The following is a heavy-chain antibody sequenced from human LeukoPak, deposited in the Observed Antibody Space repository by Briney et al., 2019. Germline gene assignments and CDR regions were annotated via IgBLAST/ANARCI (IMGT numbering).Heavy chain of an antibody. D-gene: IGHD2-21*01. CDR3: ARHIVVVSHRDYYYGMDV. Sequence: SETLSLTCTVSGGSISSGDYYWSWIRQPPGKGLEWIGYIYYSGSTNYNPSLKSRVTISVDTSKNQFSLKLSSVTAADTAVYYCARHIVVVSHRDYYYGMDVWGQGTTVTVSS. J-gene: IGHJ6*02. V-gene: IGHV4-61*08. CDR1: GGSISSGDYY. CDR2: IYYSGST.